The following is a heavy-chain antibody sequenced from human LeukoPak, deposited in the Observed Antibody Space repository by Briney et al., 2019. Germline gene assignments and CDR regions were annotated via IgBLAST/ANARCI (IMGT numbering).Heavy chain of an antibody. CDR3: ARERLSTYYYDSSGSEDLDY. CDR2: ISSSSSYT. CDR1: GFTFSDYY. D-gene: IGHD3-22*01. V-gene: IGHV3-11*05. Sequence: GGSLRLSCAASGFTFSDYYMSWIRQAPGKGLEWVSYISSSSSYTNYADSVKGRFTISRDNAKNSLYLQMNSLRAEDTAVYYCARERLSTYYYDSSGSEDLDYWGQGTLATVSS. J-gene: IGHJ4*02.